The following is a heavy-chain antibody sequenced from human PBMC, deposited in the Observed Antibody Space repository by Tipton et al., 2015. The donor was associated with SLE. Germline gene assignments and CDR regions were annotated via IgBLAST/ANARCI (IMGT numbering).Heavy chain of an antibody. CDR3: ARGRLVFPFDY. V-gene: IGHV4-59*12. J-gene: IGHJ4*02. Sequence: TLSLTCAVSGGSISSYYWSWIRQPPGKGLEWIGSIYYSGSTYYNPSLKSRVTISVDTSKNQFSLKLSSVTAADTAVYYCARGRLVFPFDYWGQGTLVTVSS. CDR1: GGSISSYY. CDR2: IYYSGST. D-gene: IGHD6-19*01.